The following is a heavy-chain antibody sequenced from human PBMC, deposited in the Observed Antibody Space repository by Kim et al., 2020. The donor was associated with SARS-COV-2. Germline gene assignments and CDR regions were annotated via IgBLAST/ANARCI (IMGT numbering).Heavy chain of an antibody. J-gene: IGHJ6*02. V-gene: IGHV1-2*06. D-gene: IGHD3-10*01. CDR2: INPNSGGT. Sequence: ASVKVSCKASGYTFTGYYVHWVRRAPGQGLEWMGRINPNSGGTNYAQKFQGGVTMTRDTSISTAYMELSRLRSDDTAVYYCARGRRLLYDMVRGDYYYGMDVWGQGTTVTVSS. CDR1: GYTFTGYY. CDR3: ARGRRLLYDMVRGDYYYGMDV.